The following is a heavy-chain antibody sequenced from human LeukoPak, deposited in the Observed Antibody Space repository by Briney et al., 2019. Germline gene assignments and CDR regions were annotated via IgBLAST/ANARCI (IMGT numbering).Heavy chain of an antibody. CDR3: ARRRYYDSSGYLE. D-gene: IGHD3-22*01. Sequence: SETLSRTCTIFGDSVSRSDSYWDWIRQPPGKGLEWIGTIYYSGRTYYSPSLKSRVTLSVGMSNNQFSLPSLYLPSTGPGFSFCARRRYYDSSGYLEWGQGTLVTVSS. V-gene: IGHV4-39*01. J-gene: IGHJ1*01. CDR2: IYYSGRT. CDR1: GDSVSRSDSY.